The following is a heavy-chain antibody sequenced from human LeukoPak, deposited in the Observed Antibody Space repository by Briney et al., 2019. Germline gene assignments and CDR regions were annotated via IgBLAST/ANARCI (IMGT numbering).Heavy chain of an antibody. D-gene: IGHD5/OR15-5a*01. J-gene: IGHJ4*02. Sequence: PGGSLRLSCVASGFNFNEYGMNWVRQAPGEGLEWVASIAYDGRKKEISESVRGRFTISRDKTKNTVFLQMSSLKVEDTAVYYCAKEGLDIVSLGRFDNWGQGTLVTVSS. CDR1: GFNFNEYG. V-gene: IGHV3-30*18. CDR2: IAYDGRKK. CDR3: AKEGLDIVSLGRFDN.